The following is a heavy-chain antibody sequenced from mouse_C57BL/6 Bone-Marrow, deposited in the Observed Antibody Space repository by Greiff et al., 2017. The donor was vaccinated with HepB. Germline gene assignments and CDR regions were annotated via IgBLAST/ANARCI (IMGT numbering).Heavy chain of an antibody. CDR3: EGWDTVVDAEAMNF. Sequence: QVQLQQPGAELVMPGASVKLSCKASGYTFTSYWMHWVKQRPGQGLEWIGEIDPSDSYTNYNQKFKGKSTLTVDKSSSTAYMQLSSLTSEDSAVYYCEGWDTVVDAEAMNFWDQGTAITVSS. CDR1: GYTFTSYW. D-gene: IGHD1-1*01. V-gene: IGHV1-69*01. CDR2: IDPSDSYT. J-gene: IGHJ4*01.